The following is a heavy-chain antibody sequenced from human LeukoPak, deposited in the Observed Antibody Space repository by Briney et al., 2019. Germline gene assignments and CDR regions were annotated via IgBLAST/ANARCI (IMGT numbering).Heavy chain of an antibody. Sequence: PSETLSLTCTVSGGSISGSSYYWGWIRQPPGKGLEWIGSIYYSGSTYYNPSLKSRVTISVDTSKNQFSLKLSSVTAADTAVYYCARAILYYDSSGYIDYWGQGTLVTVSS. D-gene: IGHD3-22*01. CDR2: IYYSGST. CDR1: GGSISGSSYY. J-gene: IGHJ4*02. CDR3: ARAILYYDSSGYIDY. V-gene: IGHV4-39*07.